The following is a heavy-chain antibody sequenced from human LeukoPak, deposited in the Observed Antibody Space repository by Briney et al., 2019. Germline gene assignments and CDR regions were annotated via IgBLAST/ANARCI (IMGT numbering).Heavy chain of an antibody. Sequence: RSGGSLRLSCAASGFTFSSYGMSWVRQAPGKGLEWVSAISGSGGSTYYADSVKGRFTISRDNAKNSLYLQMNSLRAEDTAVYYCARPRGNVEMATIPFDYWGQGTLVTISS. CDR2: ISGSGGST. CDR3: ARPRGNVEMATIPFDY. V-gene: IGHV3-23*01. J-gene: IGHJ4*02. D-gene: IGHD5-24*01. CDR1: GFTFSSYG.